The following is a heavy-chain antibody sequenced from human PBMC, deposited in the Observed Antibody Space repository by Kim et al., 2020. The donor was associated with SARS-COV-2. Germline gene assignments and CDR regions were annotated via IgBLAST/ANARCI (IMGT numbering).Heavy chain of an antibody. CDR1: GGSISGFY. CDR3: ASGGWYSDY. Sequence: SETLSLTCTVSGGSISGFYWSWVRQPPGMGLELIGYIHSSGTTNYNSSLESRVTISVDTSKNQFSLKLSSVTAADTAVYYCASGGWYSDYWGQGTLVTVSS. J-gene: IGHJ4*02. V-gene: IGHV4-59*13. CDR2: IHSSGTT. D-gene: IGHD6-19*01.